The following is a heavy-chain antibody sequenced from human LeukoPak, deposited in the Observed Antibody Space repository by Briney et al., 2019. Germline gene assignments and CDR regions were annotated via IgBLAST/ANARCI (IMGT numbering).Heavy chain of an antibody. J-gene: IGHJ5*02. CDR2: IYYSGST. CDR3: ARVIPQRIAAAANWFDP. V-gene: IGHV4-59*12. CDR1: GGSISGYY. D-gene: IGHD6-13*01. Sequence: SETLSLTCTVSGGSISGYYWSWIRQPPGKGLEWIGYIYYSGSTNYNPSLKSRVTISVDTSKNQFSLNLSSVTAADTAVYYCARVIPQRIAAAANWFDPWGQGTLVTVSS.